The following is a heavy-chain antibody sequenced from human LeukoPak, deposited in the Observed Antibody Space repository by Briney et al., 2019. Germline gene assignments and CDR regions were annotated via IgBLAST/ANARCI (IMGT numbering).Heavy chain of an antibody. D-gene: IGHD4-17*01. CDR3: ARNANPTDAFDI. V-gene: IGHV4-4*02. CDR2: IYHSGST. Sequence: PSETLSLTCAVSGGSISSSNWWSWVRQPPGKGLEWIGEIYHSGSTNYNPSLVSRVSISVDKSKNLFSLKLNSVTAADTAVYYCARNANPTDAFDIWGQGTMVTVFS. CDR1: GGSISSSNW. J-gene: IGHJ3*02.